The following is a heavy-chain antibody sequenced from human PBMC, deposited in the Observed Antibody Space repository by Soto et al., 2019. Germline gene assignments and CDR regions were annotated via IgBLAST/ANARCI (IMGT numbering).Heavy chain of an antibody. D-gene: IGHD6-13*01. CDR3: ASKKEDGGGSSWNTLSNYSGMDV. V-gene: IGHV3-30*03. Sequence: WGSLRLSCASSGFTFSSYGIHWVRQAPGKGLEWVAVISDDGSNKYYADSVKGRSNIPRENPKNPLYRQKNSRGAEDAAVYYCASKKEDGGGSSWNTLSNYSGMDVGGQGPTAPVPS. CDR2: ISDDGSNK. J-gene: IGHJ6*02. CDR1: GFTFSSYG.